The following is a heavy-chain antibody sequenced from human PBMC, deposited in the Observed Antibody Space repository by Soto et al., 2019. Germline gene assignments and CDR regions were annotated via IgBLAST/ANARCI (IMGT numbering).Heavy chain of an antibody. V-gene: IGHV3-48*04. J-gene: IGHJ4*02. CDR2: ISSSGNSM. CDR1: GFTFNSYA. D-gene: IGHD6-13*01. CDR3: ARRAASGRHFDH. Sequence: EVQLLESGGGLVQPGGSLRLSCAASGFTFNSYAMTRVRQGPGKGLEWVSYISSSGNSMYYADSVKGRFTVSRDNAENSLYLQMNSLRAEDTAVYYCARRAASGRHFDHWGQGTLVSVSS.